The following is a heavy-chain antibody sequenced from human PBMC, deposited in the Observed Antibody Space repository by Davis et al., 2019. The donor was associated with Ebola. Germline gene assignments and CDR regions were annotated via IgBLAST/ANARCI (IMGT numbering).Heavy chain of an antibody. D-gene: IGHD6-25*01. CDR2: ISWNSGSI. CDR1: GFTFDDYA. Sequence: SLKISCAASGFTFDDYAMHWVRQAPGKGLEWVSGISWNSGSIGYADSVKGRFTISRDNAKNSLYLQMNSLRAEDTALYYCSRYYYYGMDVWGQGTMVTVSS. J-gene: IGHJ6*02. V-gene: IGHV3-9*01. CDR3: SRYYYYGMDV.